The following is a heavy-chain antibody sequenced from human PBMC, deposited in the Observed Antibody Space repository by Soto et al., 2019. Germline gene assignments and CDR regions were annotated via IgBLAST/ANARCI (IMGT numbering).Heavy chain of an antibody. Sequence: PSETLSLTCAVYGGSFSGYYWSWIRQPPGKGLEWIGEINHSGSTNYNPSLKSRVTISVDTSKNQFSLKLSSVTAADTAVYYCARGHSPLGSTSFYDYWGQRTSVTVSS. D-gene: IGHD2-2*01. CDR1: GGSFSGYY. CDR3: ARGHSPLGSTSFYDY. J-gene: IGHJ4*02. V-gene: IGHV4-34*01. CDR2: INHSGST.